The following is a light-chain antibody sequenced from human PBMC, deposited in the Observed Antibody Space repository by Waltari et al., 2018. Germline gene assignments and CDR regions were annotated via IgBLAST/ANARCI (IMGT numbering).Light chain of an antibody. CDR2: QVT. CDR3: SSHTTTNTYV. Sequence: QSALTHPHSVSGSPGESITIPCTGTRGDVCAYDHASWYQHFPLKPPKLLISQVTNRPSGVSNRFSGSKSAKTASLTISGLQAEDETHYFCSSHTTTNTYVFGTGTKVNVL. V-gene: IGLV2-14*01. CDR1: RGDVCAYDH. J-gene: IGLJ1*01.